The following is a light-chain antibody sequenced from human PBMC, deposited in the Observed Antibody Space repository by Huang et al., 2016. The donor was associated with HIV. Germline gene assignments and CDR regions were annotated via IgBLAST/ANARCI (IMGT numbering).Light chain of an antibody. J-gene: IGKJ3*01. CDR2: AAS. CDR3: QQTYSTLT. Sequence: DIQMTQSPSSLSASVGDRVTITCRASQSISTYLNWYHQKPGKAPKLLIYAASTLQSGFTSRVSGSGSGTDFTLTISSLQPEDVATYYCQQTYSTLTFGPGTKVDIK. V-gene: IGKV1-39*01. CDR1: QSISTY.